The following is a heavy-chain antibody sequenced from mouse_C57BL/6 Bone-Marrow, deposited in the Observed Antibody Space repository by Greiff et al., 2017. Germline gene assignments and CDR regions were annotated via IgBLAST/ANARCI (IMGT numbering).Heavy chain of an antibody. Sequence: QVQLQQPGAELVMPGASVKLSCKASGYTFTSYWMHWVKQRPGQGLEWIGEIDPSDSYTNYNQKFKGKSTLTVDKSSSTAYMQLSSLTSEDSAVCYCARSWFAYWGQGTLVTVSA. CDR2: IDPSDSYT. CDR1: GYTFTSYW. CDR3: ARSWFAY. V-gene: IGHV1-69*01. J-gene: IGHJ3*01.